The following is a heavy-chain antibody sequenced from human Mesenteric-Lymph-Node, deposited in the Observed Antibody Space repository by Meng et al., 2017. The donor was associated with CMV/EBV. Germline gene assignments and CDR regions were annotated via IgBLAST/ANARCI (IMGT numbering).Heavy chain of an antibody. D-gene: IGHD2-21*01. CDR2: ISRSSTTI. CDR3: ASGDCGGECFSGY. V-gene: IGHV3-48*03. Sequence: GESLKISCAGSGFTFSNYEMHWVRQAPGKGLEWLSYISRSSTTIYYADSVKGRFTISRDDAKNAVYLQMNSLRAEDTAVYYCASGDCGGECFSGYWGQGTLVTVSS. J-gene: IGHJ4*02. CDR1: GFTFSNYE.